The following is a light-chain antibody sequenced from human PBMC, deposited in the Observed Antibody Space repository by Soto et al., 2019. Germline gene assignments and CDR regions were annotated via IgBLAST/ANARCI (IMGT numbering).Light chain of an antibody. J-gene: IGKJ4*01. V-gene: IGKV3-15*01. CDR1: QSLSRN. CDR3: QQYNHWPRT. Sequence: EVVMTQSPATLSVSPGERATLSCRASQSLSRNLAWYQQNPGQGPSLLIYGASTRATGIPARFSGSGSGTEFTLTISSLQSEDFAVYYFQQYNHWPRTFGGGTKVEIK. CDR2: GAS.